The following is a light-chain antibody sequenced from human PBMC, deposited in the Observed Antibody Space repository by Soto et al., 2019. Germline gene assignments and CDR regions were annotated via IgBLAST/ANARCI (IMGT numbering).Light chain of an antibody. CDR1: SSDVGSYNL. CDR3: SSYRSSDTLEV. CDR2: AVS. V-gene: IGLV2-14*02. J-gene: IGLJ1*01. Sequence: QSALTQPASVSGSPGQSITISCTGTSSDVGSYNLVSWYQQHPGKAPKLMIYAVSNRPSGVSTRFSGSKSGNTASLTISGVQADDEADYYCSSYRSSDTLEVFGTGTKLTVL.